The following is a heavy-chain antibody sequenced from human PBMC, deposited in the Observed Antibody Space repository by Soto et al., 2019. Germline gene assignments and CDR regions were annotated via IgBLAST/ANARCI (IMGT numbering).Heavy chain of an antibody. D-gene: IGHD1-7*01. J-gene: IGHJ6*02. CDR1: GESFRGYY. Sequence: QVHLQQRGAGLLKPSEPLSLHCVVSGESFRGYYWSWIRQTPGMGLEWIGEVDHRGSTTYNPSLKNRASISIDSSKNLFSLELTSVTAADTALYFCARYEYGNSLYGVDVWGQVTRVTVSS. CDR3: ARYEYGNSLYGVDV. CDR2: VDHRGST. V-gene: IGHV4-34*02.